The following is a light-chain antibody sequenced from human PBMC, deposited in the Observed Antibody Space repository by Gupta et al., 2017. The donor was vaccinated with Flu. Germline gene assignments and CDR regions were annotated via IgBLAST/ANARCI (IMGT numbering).Light chain of an antibody. V-gene: IGKV1-39*01. Sequence: PSSLSASVGDRVTITCRASQTITRYLNWYQQKPGKAPKLLIYTASNLQSGVPSRFRGRGSGTDFTLTISSLKPEDFATYHCQQSFSTPWTFGQGTKVEIK. CDR3: QQSFSTPWT. J-gene: IGKJ1*01. CDR1: QTITRY. CDR2: TAS.